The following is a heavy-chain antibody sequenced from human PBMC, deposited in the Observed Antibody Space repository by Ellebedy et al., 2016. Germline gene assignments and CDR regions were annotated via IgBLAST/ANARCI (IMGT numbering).Heavy chain of an antibody. V-gene: IGHV3-30*03. Sequence: GGSLRLXXAASEFTFSHYDIHWVRQAPGKGLEWVALISDDGSNEYYTDSVKGRFTVSRDSSKFRVYLQMNSLKVEDTAVYYCARVRSSGFYSNYDLDVWGQGTTVTVSS. CDR3: ARVRSSGFYSNYDLDV. CDR2: ISDDGSNE. D-gene: IGHD3-22*01. CDR1: EFTFSHYD. J-gene: IGHJ6*02.